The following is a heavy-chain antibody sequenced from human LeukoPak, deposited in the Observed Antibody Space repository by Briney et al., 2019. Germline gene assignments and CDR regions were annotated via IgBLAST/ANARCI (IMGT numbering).Heavy chain of an antibody. CDR1: GYTFTSHY. J-gene: IGHJ5*02. CDR2: INPSGGST. V-gene: IGHV1-46*01. CDR3: ARDLMAPYSGYDYNWFDP. D-gene: IGHD5-12*01. Sequence: ASVKVSCKASGYTFTSHYMHWVRQAPGQGLEWMGIINPSGGSTSYAQKFQGRVTMTRDMSTSTAYMELSSLRSEDTAVYYCARDLMAPYSGYDYNWFDPWGQGTLVTVSS.